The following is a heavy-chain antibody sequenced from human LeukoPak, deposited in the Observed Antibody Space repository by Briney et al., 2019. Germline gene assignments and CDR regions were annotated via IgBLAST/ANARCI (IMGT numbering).Heavy chain of an antibody. V-gene: IGHV4-34*01. CDR1: GGSFSGYY. J-gene: IGHJ4*02. CDR2: INHSGST. CDR3: ARANYDFWSGFSSQTDY. Sequence: PSETLSLTCAVYGGSFSGYYWSWLRQPPGKGREWVGEINHSGSTNYNPSLKSRVTISVDTSKNQFSLKLSSVTAADTAVYYCARANYDFWSGFSSQTDYWGQGTLVTVSS. D-gene: IGHD3-3*01.